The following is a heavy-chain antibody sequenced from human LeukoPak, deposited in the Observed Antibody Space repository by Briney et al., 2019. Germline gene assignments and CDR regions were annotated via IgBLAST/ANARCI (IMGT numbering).Heavy chain of an antibody. J-gene: IGHJ5*02. Sequence: SVKVSCKASGGTFSSYAISWVRQAPGQGLEWMGGIIPIFGTANYAQKLQGRGTITTDESTSTAYMELSSLRSEDTAVYYCARDLGYFDWLPKNRAWFDPWGQGTLVTVSS. CDR2: IIPIFGTA. D-gene: IGHD3-9*01. V-gene: IGHV1-69*05. CDR1: GGTFSSYA. CDR3: ARDLGYFDWLPKNRAWFDP.